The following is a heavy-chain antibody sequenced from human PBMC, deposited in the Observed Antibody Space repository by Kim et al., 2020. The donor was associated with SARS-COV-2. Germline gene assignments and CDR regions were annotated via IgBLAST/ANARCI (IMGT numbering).Heavy chain of an antibody. V-gene: IGHV1-3*01. D-gene: IGHD3-3*01. J-gene: IGHJ6*02. CDR1: GYTFTSYA. CDR3: ARDGGTIFGVVIRDGMDV. CDR2: INAGNGNT. Sequence: ASVKVSCKASGYTFTSYAMHWVRQAPGQRLEWMGWINAGNGNTKYSQKFQGRVTITRDTSASTAYMELSSLRSEDTAVYYCARDGGTIFGVVIRDGMDVWGQGTTVTVSS.